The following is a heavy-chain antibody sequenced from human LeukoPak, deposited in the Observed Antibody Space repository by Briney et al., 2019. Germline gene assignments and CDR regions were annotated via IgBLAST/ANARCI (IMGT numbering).Heavy chain of an antibody. Sequence: PGGSLRLSCAASGFTFSDYYMSWIRQAPGKGLEWVSSISSSSSYIYYADSVKGRFTISRDNAKNSLYLQMNSLRAEDTAVYYCARDLGQLPAPSVRYSGYDYFDYWGRGTLVTVSS. CDR2: ISSSSSYI. D-gene: IGHD5-12*01. V-gene: IGHV3-11*06. J-gene: IGHJ4*02. CDR3: ARDLGQLPAPSVRYSGYDYFDY. CDR1: GFTFSDYY.